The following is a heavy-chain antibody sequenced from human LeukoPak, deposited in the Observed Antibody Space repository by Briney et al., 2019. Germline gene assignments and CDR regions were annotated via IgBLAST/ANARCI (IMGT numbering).Heavy chain of an antibody. CDR2: IYSSGST. D-gene: IGHD6-13*01. J-gene: IGHJ4*02. CDR3: AREGGSSWLSPLDY. Sequence: SETLSLTCTVSGGSISSYNWSWLRQPAGKGLEWIGRIYSSGSTAYNPSLRSRLTVSLDTSKNQFSLKLISVTAAGTAVYYCAREGGSSWLSPLDYCGQGALVTVSS. CDR1: GGSISSYN. V-gene: IGHV4-4*07.